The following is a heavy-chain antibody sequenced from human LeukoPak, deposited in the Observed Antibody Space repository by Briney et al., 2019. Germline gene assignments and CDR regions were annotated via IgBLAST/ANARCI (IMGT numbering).Heavy chain of an antibody. CDR1: GFSFDTHG. D-gene: IGHD3-16*01. J-gene: IGHJ4*02. V-gene: IGHV3-33*01. Sequence: GRSLRLSCAASGFSFDTHGMHWVRQAPGKGLEWVAVIWYDGSKKYYADSVKGRFTISRDNSKKSLFLQMNSLRAEDTALYYCARDVFAASSGGSFDFWGQGTLVTVSS. CDR2: IWYDGSKK. CDR3: ARDVFAASSGGSFDF.